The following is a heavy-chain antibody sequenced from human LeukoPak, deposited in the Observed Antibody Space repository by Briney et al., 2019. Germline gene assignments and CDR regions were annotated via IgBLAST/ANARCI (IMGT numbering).Heavy chain of an antibody. CDR2: IYTSGTT. J-gene: IGHJ4*02. CDR3: ARDRGSGIDY. V-gene: IGHV4-4*07. CDR1: GGSISSYF. Sequence: ASETLSLTCTVSGGSISSYFWSWIRQPAGKGLEWVGRIYTSGTTSCNASLKSRVTMLVDTSKNQFSLKLSSVTAADTAVYYCARDRGSGIDYWGQGTLVTVSS. D-gene: IGHD3-10*01.